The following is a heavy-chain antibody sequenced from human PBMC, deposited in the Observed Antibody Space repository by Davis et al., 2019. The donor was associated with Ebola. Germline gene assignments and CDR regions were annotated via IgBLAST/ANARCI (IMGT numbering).Heavy chain of an antibody. D-gene: IGHD5-24*01. CDR1: GFTFSSYG. V-gene: IGHV3-30*18. J-gene: IGHJ6*02. CDR3: AKEEMATINFYGMDV. CDR2: ISYDGSNK. Sequence: GGSLRLSCAASGFTFSSYGMHWVRQAPGKVLEWVAVISYDGSNKYYADSVKGRFTISRDNSKNTLYLQMNSLRDEDTAVYYCAKEEMATINFYGMDVWGQGTTVTVSS.